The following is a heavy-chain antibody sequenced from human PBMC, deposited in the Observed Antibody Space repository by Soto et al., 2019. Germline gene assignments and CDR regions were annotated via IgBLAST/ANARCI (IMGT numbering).Heavy chain of an antibody. CDR2: IDGSGTTK. J-gene: IGHJ4*02. CDR3: ARGFGRFNS. V-gene: IGHV3-48*03. D-gene: IGHD3-10*01. Sequence: EVQLLESGGGLVQPGGSLRLSCGVSGFTFNDFEMNWVRQAPGKGLEWLAYIDGSGTTKKYADSVRGRFTISRDNPNNSLFLQMSSLSAADTAIYYCARGFGRFNSLCQGTRVSVSS. CDR1: GFTFNDFE.